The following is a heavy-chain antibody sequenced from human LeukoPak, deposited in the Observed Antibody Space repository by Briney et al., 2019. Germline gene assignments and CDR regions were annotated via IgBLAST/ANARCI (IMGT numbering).Heavy chain of an antibody. J-gene: IGHJ5*02. CDR2: IYSGGST. D-gene: IGHD3-22*01. V-gene: IGHV3-53*01. Sequence: PGGSLRLSCAASGFTVSSNYMSWVRQAPGKGLEWVSVIYSGGSTYYADSVKGRFTISRDNSKNTLYLQMNSLRAEDTAVYYCAKSEAYDSSGYYAALNWFDPWGQGTLVTVSS. CDR1: GFTVSSNY. CDR3: AKSEAYDSSGYYAALNWFDP.